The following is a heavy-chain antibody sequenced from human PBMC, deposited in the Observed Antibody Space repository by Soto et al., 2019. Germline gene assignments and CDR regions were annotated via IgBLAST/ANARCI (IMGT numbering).Heavy chain of an antibody. J-gene: IGHJ4*02. V-gene: IGHV3-53*01. CDR2: IYSTGTT. D-gene: IGHD3-10*01. CDR1: GFTVGNNY. CDR3: AKDGRGSGSHYNSFGY. Sequence: EVQLVESGGGLIQPGGSLKLSCAASGFTVGNNYMSWVRQAPGKGLEWVSLIYSTGTTKYADSVKGRFTVSRDNDKNTLYLQMNSRRAEDTAVYYWAKDGRGSGSHYNSFGYWGQGTLVTVSS.